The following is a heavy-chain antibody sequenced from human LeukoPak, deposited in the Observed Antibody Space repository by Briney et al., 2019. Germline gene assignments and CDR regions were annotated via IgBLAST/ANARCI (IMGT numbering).Heavy chain of an antibody. CDR3: ARDGVAAAIDY. CDR2: INPSGGST. CDR1: GYTFTSYY. J-gene: IGHJ4*02. D-gene: IGHD2-15*01. Sequence: ASVKVSCKASGYTFTSYYMHWVRRAPGQGLEWMGIINPSGGSTSYAQKFQGRVTMTRDMSTSTVYMELSSLRSEDTAVYYCARDGVAAAIDYWGQGTLVTVSS. V-gene: IGHV1-46*01.